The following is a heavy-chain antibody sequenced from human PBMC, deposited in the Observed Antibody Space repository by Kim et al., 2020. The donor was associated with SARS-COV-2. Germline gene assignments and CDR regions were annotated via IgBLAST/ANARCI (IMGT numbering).Heavy chain of an antibody. CDR1: GFTFTNYY. CDR3: ARSYSYGPNDY. CDR2: INPSGGSK. J-gene: IGHJ4*02. V-gene: IGHV1-46*01. D-gene: IGHD5-18*01. Sequence: ASVKVSCKASGFTFTNYYMHWVRQAPGQGLEWMGIINPSGGSKSYAQKFQGRVTMTRDTSTSTVYMELSSLRSEDTAVYYCARSYSYGPNDYWGQGTLVTVSS.